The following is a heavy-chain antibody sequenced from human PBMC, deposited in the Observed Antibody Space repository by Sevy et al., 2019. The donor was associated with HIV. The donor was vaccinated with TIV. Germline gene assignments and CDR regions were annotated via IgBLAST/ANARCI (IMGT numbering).Heavy chain of an antibody. CDR3: ARDLEFYDYGDYGPAFMPDY. CDR2: IWFDGSNT. Sequence: GGSLRLSCAPSGFTFSTYGMHWVRQAPGKGLEWVALIWFDGSNTYYADSVKGRFTISRDIAKNTLHLQMNSLRAEDTAVYYCARDLEFYDYGDYGPAFMPDYWGQGTLVTVSS. CDR1: GFTFSTYG. V-gene: IGHV3-33*01. D-gene: IGHD4-17*01. J-gene: IGHJ4*02.